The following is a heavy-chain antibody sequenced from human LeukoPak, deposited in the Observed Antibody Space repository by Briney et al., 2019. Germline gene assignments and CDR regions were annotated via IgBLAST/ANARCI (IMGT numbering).Heavy chain of an antibody. CDR1: GGTFSSYS. CDR3: ARVRYCSGGSCYFRDF. D-gene: IGHD2-15*01. CDR2: INPILGIT. J-gene: IGHJ4*02. Sequence: ASVKVSCKASGGTFSSYSISWVRQAPGQGLEWMGRINPILGITNYAQKFQGRVTITADKSTSTAYMELSSLRSEDTAMYYCARVRYCSGGSCYFRDFWGQGTLVTVSS. V-gene: IGHV1-69*02.